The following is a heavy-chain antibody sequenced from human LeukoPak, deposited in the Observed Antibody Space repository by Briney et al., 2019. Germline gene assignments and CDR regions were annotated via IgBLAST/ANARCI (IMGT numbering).Heavy chain of an antibody. CDR1: GGSISSSSYY. Sequence: PSETLSLTCTVSGGSISSSSYYWDWIRQPPGKGLEWIGSIYYSGSTYYNPSLKSRVTISVDTSKNQFSLKLSSVTAADTAVYYCARGGLPTYFYYYYYGMDVWGQGTTVTVSS. CDR3: ARGGLPTYFYYYYYGMDV. J-gene: IGHJ6*02. CDR2: IYYSGST. V-gene: IGHV4-39*01. D-gene: IGHD1-26*01.